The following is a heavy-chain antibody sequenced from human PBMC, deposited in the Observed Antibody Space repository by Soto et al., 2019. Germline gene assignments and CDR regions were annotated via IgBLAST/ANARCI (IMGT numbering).Heavy chain of an antibody. J-gene: IGHJ6*03. Sequence: QVQLQQWGAGLLKPSETLSLTCAVYGGSFSGYYWSWIRQPPGKGLEWIGEINHSGSTNYNPSLKSRDTISVDTSKNQFSLKLSSVTAADTAVYYCARGAIFGVVISPYYYYMDVWGKGTTVTVSS. CDR1: GGSFSGYY. CDR3: ARGAIFGVVISPYYYYMDV. D-gene: IGHD3-3*01. CDR2: INHSGST. V-gene: IGHV4-34*01.